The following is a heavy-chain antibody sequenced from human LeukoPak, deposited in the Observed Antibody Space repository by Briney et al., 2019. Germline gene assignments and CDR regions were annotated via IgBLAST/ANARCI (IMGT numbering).Heavy chain of an antibody. CDR2: INPNSGGT. Sequence: ASVKVSCKAPGYTFTTYGLSWVRQAPGQGLEWMGWINPNSGGTNYAQKFQGRVTMTRDTSISTAYMELSRLRSDDTAVYYCARGGDIVVVPADPLDYWGQGTLVTVSS. CDR3: ARGGDIVVVPADPLDY. J-gene: IGHJ4*02. CDR1: GYTFTTYG. D-gene: IGHD2-2*01. V-gene: IGHV1-2*02.